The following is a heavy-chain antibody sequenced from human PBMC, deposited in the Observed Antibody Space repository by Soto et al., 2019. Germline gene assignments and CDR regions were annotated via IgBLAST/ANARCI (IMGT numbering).Heavy chain of an antibody. CDR2: IYSGGST. CDR3: ARVLTHGSSHVDY. CDR1: GFTVSSNY. Sequence: HPGGSLRLSCAASGFTVSSNYMSWVRQAPGKGLEWVSVIYSGGSTYYADSVKGRFTISRDNSKNTLYLQMNSLRAEDTAVYYCARVLTHGSSHVDYWGQGTLVTVYS. D-gene: IGHD2-15*01. V-gene: IGHV3-66*01. J-gene: IGHJ4*02.